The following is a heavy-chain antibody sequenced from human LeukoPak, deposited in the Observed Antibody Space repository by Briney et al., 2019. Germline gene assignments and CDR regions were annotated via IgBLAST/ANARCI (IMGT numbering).Heavy chain of an antibody. CDR2: IIPIFGTA. CDR3: AREIRRQLVRYYYYYMDV. J-gene: IGHJ6*03. Sequence: GASVKVSCKASGGTFSSYAISWVRQAPGQGLEWMGGIIPIFGTANYAQKFQGRVTITTDESTSTAYMELSSLRSEDTAVYYCAREIRRQLVRYYYYYMDVWGKGTMVTVSS. D-gene: IGHD6-6*01. V-gene: IGHV1-69*05. CDR1: GGTFSSYA.